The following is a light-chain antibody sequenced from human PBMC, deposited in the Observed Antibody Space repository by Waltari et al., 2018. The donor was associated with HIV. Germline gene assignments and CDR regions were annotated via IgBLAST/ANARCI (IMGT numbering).Light chain of an antibody. Sequence: QSALTQPASVSGSPGQSITISCTGTSSNIGTYNLVSWHQQHPGKAPKTLIYEVNQRPSGVSNRFSGSKSGNTASLTISGLQAEDEADYYCCSYAGSSTLVFGGGTKVTVL. J-gene: IGLJ3*02. CDR3: CSYAGSSTLV. CDR2: EVN. V-gene: IGLV2-23*02. CDR1: SSNIGTYNL.